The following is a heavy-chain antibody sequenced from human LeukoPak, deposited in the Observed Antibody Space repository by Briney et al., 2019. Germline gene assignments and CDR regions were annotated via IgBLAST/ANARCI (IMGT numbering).Heavy chain of an antibody. CDR2: MHYSGST. D-gene: IGHD3-10*01. CDR3: ARWILYSSGSYSDY. V-gene: IGHV4-59*01. CDR1: GGSISIYY. J-gene: IGHJ4*02. Sequence: SETLSLTCTVSGGSISIYYWSWFRQSPGKGLEWIGYMHYSGSTNYNPSLKSRVTISVDTSKNLISLKLSSVAAADTAVYYCARWILYSSGSYSDYWGQGTPVTVSS.